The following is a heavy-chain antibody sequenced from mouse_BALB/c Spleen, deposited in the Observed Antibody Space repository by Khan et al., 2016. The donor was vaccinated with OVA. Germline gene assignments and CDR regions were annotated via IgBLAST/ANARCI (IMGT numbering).Heavy chain of an antibody. J-gene: IGHJ4*01. V-gene: IGHV5-6-3*01. D-gene: IGHD1-1*01. Sequence: EVELVESGGGLVQPGGSLKLSCAASGFTFSNYGMSWVRQTPDKRLELVATINSFGGSTYYPDSVKGRFTISRDNARNTLFLQMSSLKSEDTAMYYCARDPYYYGSKYAMDYWGQGTSVTVSP. CDR1: GFTFSNYG. CDR3: ARDPYYYGSKYAMDY. CDR2: INSFGGST.